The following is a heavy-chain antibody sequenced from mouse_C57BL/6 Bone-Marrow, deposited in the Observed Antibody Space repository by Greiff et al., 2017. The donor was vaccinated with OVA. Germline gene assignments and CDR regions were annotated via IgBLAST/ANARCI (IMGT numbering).Heavy chain of an antibody. V-gene: IGHV3-6*01. D-gene: IGHD6-1*01. CDR3: ARDIPSSWYFDV. CDR1: GYSITSGYY. CDR2: ISYDGSN. Sequence: ESGPGLVKPSQSLSLTCSVTGYSITSGYYWNWIRQFPGNKLEWMGYISYDGSNNYNPSLKNRISITRDTSKNQFFLKLNSVTTEDTATYYCARDIPSSWYFDVWGTGTTVTVSS. J-gene: IGHJ1*03.